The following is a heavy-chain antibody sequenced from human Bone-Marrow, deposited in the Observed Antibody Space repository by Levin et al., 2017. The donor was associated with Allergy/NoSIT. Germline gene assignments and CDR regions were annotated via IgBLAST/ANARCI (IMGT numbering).Heavy chain of an antibody. CDR3: ARDGAAAGTPYLDD. Sequence: PSQTLSLTCTVSGGSVSSGSYYWSWIRQPPGKGLEWIGYIYYLGSSNYNPSLKSRVTISLDTSKNQFSLNLYSVTAADTAVYYCARDGAAAGTPYLDDWGQGTLVTVSS. CDR2: IYYLGSS. D-gene: IGHD6-13*01. V-gene: IGHV4-61*01. CDR1: GGSVSSGSYY. J-gene: IGHJ4*02.